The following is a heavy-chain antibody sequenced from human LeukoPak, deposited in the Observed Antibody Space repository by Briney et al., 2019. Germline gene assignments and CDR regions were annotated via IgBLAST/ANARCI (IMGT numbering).Heavy chain of an antibody. V-gene: IGHV4-59*01. D-gene: IGHD3-10*01. J-gene: IGHJ4*02. CDR2: IYYSGTT. Sequence: SETLSLTCTVSGGSISSYYWSWIRQPPGKGLEWIGYIYYSGTTKYNPSLKSRVTMSVDTSKNQFSLKLSSVTAADTAVYYCAGTITYYYASGSYGFDYWGQGTLVTVSS. CDR3: AGTITYYYASGSYGFDY. CDR1: GGSISSYY.